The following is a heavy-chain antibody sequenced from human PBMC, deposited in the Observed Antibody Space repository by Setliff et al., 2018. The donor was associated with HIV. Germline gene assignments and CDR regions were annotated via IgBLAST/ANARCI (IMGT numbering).Heavy chain of an antibody. CDR2: IHAGNGDT. V-gene: IGHV1-3*01. Sequence: ASVKVSCKASGYTFTSYAMHWVRQAPGQRLEWMGWIHAGNGDTKYSQNFRGRVTITRDTSASTAYMELSSLRSEDTAVYYCATLLSYSSAWHYWGQGTLVTVSS. J-gene: IGHJ4*02. CDR1: GYTFTSYA. CDR3: ATLLSYSSAWHY. D-gene: IGHD6-25*01.